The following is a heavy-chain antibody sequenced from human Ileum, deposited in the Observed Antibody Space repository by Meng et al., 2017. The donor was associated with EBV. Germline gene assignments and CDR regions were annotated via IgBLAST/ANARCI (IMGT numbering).Heavy chain of an antibody. CDR3: ASSDYYRSDY. CDR1: GGSISRSDW. V-gene: IGHV4-4*02. D-gene: IGHD3-22*01. CDR2: TSHSGST. J-gene: IGHJ4*02. Sequence: QGQLQEYGTGLVKASEPPSLPCAVSGGSISRSDWWSWVRQPPGKGLEWIGETSHSGSTNYSPSLKSRVTISLDKSKNQLSLKLNSVTAADTAVYYCASSDYYRSDYWGQGTLVTVSS.